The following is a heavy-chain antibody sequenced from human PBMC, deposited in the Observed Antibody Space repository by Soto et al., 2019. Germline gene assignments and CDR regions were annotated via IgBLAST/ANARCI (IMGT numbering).Heavy chain of an antibody. Sequence: GESLKISCKDSGHNFTSHWIAWVRQMPGKGLEWMGIIYPGDSDTRYSPSFQGQVTFSVDKSIRTAYLHWSSLKASDTAMYFCAKTYDHIVNGCYPTWGQGTLVTVSS. D-gene: IGHD3-9*01. CDR3: AKTYDHIVNGCYPT. V-gene: IGHV5-51*01. CDR1: GHNFTSHW. CDR2: IYPGDSDT. J-gene: IGHJ4*02.